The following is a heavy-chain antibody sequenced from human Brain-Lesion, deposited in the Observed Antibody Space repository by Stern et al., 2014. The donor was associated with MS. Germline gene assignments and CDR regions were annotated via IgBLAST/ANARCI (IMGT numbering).Heavy chain of an antibody. D-gene: IGHD4-17*01. Sequence: VQLLESGAEVKKTGSSVKVSCQASGNTFTNRYLHWVRQAPGQALEWMGWITPFTGNTNYAQNFQDRVTITRDRSMSTAYMDLSSLRSDDTAIYFCAEGGSYGFVYWGQGTLVTVSS. CDR2: ITPFTGNT. CDR1: GNTFTNRY. V-gene: IGHV1-45*02. CDR3: AEGGSYGFVY. J-gene: IGHJ4*02.